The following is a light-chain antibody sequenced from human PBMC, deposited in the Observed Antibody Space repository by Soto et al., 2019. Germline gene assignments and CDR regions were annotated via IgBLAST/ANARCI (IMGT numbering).Light chain of an antibody. CDR2: EVS. J-gene: IGLJ7*01. V-gene: IGLV2-23*02. CDR1: SSDVGSYNL. CDR3: CSYAGSSTSAV. Sequence: QSALTQPASVSGSPGQSITISCTGTSSDVGSYNLVSWYQQHPGKAPKLMIYEVSKRPSGVSNRFSGSKSGNTASLTISGLPAEDEADDYCCSYAGSSTSAVFGGGTQLTVL.